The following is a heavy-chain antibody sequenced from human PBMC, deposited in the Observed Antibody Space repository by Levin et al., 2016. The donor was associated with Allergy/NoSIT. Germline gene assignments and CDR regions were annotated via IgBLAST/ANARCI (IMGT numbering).Heavy chain of an antibody. CDR2: INPSGGST. Sequence: WVRQAPGQGLEWMGIINPSGGSTSYAQKFQGRVTMTRDTSTSTVYTELSSLRSEDTAVYYCARADPYSSGWYEGPFDYWGQGTLVTVSS. D-gene: IGHD6-19*01. CDR3: ARADPYSSGWYEGPFDY. V-gene: IGHV1-46*03. J-gene: IGHJ4*02.